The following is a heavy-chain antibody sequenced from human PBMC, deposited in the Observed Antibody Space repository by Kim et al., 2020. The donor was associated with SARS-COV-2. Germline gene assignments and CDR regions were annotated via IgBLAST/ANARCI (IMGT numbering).Heavy chain of an antibody. CDR1: GFTFRSYG. D-gene: IGHD3-10*01. CDR2: ISSGSGSI. J-gene: IGHJ4*02. V-gene: IGHV3-23*01. CDR3: AKDVAYYGSAFDS. Sequence: GGSLRLSCAASGFTFRSYGMTWVRQAPGKGLEWVATISSGSGSIYYLDSVTGRFTISRDDSNKILYLQMNSLRVDDTAIYYCAKDVAYYGSAFDSWGQGILVSVSS.